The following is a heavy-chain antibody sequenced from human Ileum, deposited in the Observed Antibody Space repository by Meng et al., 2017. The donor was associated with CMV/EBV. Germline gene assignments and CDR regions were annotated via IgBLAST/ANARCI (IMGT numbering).Heavy chain of an antibody. CDR1: GYTFTSYG. V-gene: IGHV1-18*01. CDR3: ARVRAYCGSDGHDY. J-gene: IGHJ4*02. CDR2: ISAYNGNT. Sequence: KASGYTFTSYGITWVRQAPGQGLEWMGWISAYNGNTNYAQKLQGRVTMTTDTSTSTAYMELRSLTSDDTAVYYCARVRAYCGSDGHDYWGQGTLVTISS. D-gene: IGHD2-21*02.